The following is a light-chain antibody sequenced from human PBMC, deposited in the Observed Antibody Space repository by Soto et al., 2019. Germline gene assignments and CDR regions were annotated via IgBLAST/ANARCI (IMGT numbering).Light chain of an antibody. V-gene: IGLV2-11*01. J-gene: IGLJ2*01. Sequence: QSVLTQPRSVSGSPGQSVTISCTGTSSNVGGYNYVSWYQHHPGKVPKLLIYDVTERPSGVPDRFSGYKSGNTASLTISGLQADDEADYYCCSYAGTYSWLFGGGTKVTVL. CDR2: DVT. CDR3: CSYAGTYSWL. CDR1: SSNVGGYNY.